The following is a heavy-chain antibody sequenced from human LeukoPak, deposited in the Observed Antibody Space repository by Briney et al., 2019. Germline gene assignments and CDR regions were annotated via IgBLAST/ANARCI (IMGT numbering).Heavy chain of an antibody. CDR3: ARGGSESHYG. V-gene: IGHV3-7*01. CDR2: IKEDGTEK. Sequence: GGSLTLSCAASGFNLNHNWMTWVRLSPGKGLEWVANIKEDGTEKNYVDSVKGQFNSSKGKDKNSLYLQMNSRRAEDTALYYCARGGSESHYG. CDR1: GFNLNHNW. J-gene: IGHJ6*01.